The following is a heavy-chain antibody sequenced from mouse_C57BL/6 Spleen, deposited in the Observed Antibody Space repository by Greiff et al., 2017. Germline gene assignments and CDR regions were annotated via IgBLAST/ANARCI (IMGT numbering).Heavy chain of an antibody. J-gene: IGHJ2*01. Sequence: EVKLLESGGGLVQPGGSMKLSCVASGFTFSNYWMNWVRQSPEKGLEWVAQIRLKSDNYATHYAESVKGRFTISRDDSKSSVYLRMNNLRAEDTGIYYCTRITTVVGGDYWGQGTTLTVSS. V-gene: IGHV6-3*01. CDR2: IRLKSDNYAT. D-gene: IGHD1-1*01. CDR1: GFTFSNYW. CDR3: TRITTVVGGDY.